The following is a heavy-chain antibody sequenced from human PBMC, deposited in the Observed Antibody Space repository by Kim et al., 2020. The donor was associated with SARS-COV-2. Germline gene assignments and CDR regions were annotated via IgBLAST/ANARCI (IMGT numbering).Heavy chain of an antibody. J-gene: IGHJ3*02. CDR2: ISWNSGSI. CDR3: AKDRDGSGHDAFDI. V-gene: IGHV3-9*01. Sequence: GGSLRLSCAASGFTFDDYAMHWVRQAPGKGLEWVSGISWNSGSIGYADSVKGRFTISRDNAKNSLYLQMNSLRAEDTALYYCAKDRDGSGHDAFDIWGQG. CDR1: GFTFDDYA. D-gene: IGHD3-10*01.